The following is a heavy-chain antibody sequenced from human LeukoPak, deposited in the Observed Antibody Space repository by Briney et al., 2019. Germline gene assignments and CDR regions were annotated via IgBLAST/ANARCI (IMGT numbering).Heavy chain of an antibody. V-gene: IGHV3-30*02. Sequence: GGSLRLSCAASGFTFSSYGMHWVRQAPGKGLEWVAFIRYDGSNKYYADSVKGRFTISRDNSKNTLYLQMNSLRAEDTAVYYCAKDKAYYYDCSGYYIGSGLDYWGQGTLVTVSS. CDR1: GFTFSSYG. D-gene: IGHD3-22*01. CDR3: AKDKAYYYDCSGYYIGSGLDY. CDR2: IRYDGSNK. J-gene: IGHJ4*02.